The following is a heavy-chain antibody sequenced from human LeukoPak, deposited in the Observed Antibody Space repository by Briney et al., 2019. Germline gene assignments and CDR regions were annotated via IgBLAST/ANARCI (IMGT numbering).Heavy chain of an antibody. CDR3: ARARDYGGNYIDY. Sequence: SETLSLTCTVSGGSISSYYWSWTRQPAGKGLEWIGRIYTSGSTNYNPSLKSRVTISVDTSKNQFSLKLSSVTAADTAVYYCARARDYGGNYIDYWGQGTLVTVSS. CDR1: GGSISSYY. CDR2: IYTSGST. D-gene: IGHD4-23*01. V-gene: IGHV4-4*07. J-gene: IGHJ4*02.